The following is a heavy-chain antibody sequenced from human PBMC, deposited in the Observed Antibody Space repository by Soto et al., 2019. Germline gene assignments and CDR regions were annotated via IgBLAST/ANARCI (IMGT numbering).Heavy chain of an antibody. Sequence: ASVKVSCKASGGTFSSYAISWVRQAPGQGLEWMGGIIPIFGTASYAQKFQGRVTITADESTSTAYMELSSLRSEDTAVYYCARDLGARYYYGMDVWGQGTTVTVSS. CDR1: GGTFSSYA. CDR3: ARDLGARYYYGMDV. V-gene: IGHV1-69*13. CDR2: IIPIFGTA. D-gene: IGHD3-10*01. J-gene: IGHJ6*02.